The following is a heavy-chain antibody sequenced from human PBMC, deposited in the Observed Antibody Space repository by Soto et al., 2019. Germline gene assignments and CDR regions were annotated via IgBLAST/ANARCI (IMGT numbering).Heavy chain of an antibody. CDR1: GFSFGTFV. V-gene: IGHV3-23*01. Sequence: GGSLRLSCAASGFSFGTFVMTWFRQAPGGGLEWVASITDSGYTASYAETVEGRFTVSRDNSKNKLHLQMNDLRAEDTATYYCAKNGQWLATTPEAWGQGTLVTVSS. CDR2: ITDSGYTA. CDR3: AKNGQWLATTPEA. J-gene: IGHJ4*02. D-gene: IGHD6-19*01.